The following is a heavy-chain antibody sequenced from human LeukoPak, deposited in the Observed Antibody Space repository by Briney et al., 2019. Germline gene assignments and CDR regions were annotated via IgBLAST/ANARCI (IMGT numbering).Heavy chain of an antibody. CDR2: INHSGST. CDR3: ASRRDGYNQGAFDI. V-gene: IGHV4-34*01. J-gene: IGHJ3*02. CDR1: GGSFSGYY. D-gene: IGHD5-24*01. Sequence: PSETLSLTCAVYGGSFSGYYWSWIRQPPGKGLEWIGEINHSGSTNYNPSLKSRVTISVDTSKNQFSLKLSSVTAADTAVYYCASRRDGYNQGAFDIWGQGTMVTVPS.